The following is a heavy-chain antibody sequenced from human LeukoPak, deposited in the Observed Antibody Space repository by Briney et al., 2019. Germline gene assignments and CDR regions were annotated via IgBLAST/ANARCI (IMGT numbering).Heavy chain of an antibody. D-gene: IGHD4-17*01. CDR2: IYSDGTT. CDR1: GFTVTNNY. CDR3: ARETTAPYRHFDY. J-gene: IGHJ4*02. V-gene: IGHV3-66*01. Sequence: PGGSLRLSCAASGFTVTNNYMSWVRQAPGKGLEWVSVIYSDGTTYYADSVKGRFTISRDNPKNTLYLQMSALRAEDTSVYYCARETTAPYRHFDYWGQGALVTVSS.